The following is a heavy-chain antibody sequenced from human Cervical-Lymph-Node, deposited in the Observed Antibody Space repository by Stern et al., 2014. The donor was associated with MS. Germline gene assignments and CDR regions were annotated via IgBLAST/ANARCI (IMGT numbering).Heavy chain of an antibody. CDR3: ARQGEYYQTSGYYYHPFDY. D-gene: IGHD3-22*01. CDR1: GDSISSNTYY. V-gene: IGHV4-39*01. Sequence: QVQLQESGPGLVKPSETLSLTCTVSGDSISSNTYYWGWIRQPPGKGLEWIGSIYYSGTTYYNPSLKSRVTISVDTSQNPFSLRLSSVTAADTAVYYCARQGEYYQTSGYYYHPFDYWGQGTLVTVSS. J-gene: IGHJ4*02. CDR2: IYYSGTT.